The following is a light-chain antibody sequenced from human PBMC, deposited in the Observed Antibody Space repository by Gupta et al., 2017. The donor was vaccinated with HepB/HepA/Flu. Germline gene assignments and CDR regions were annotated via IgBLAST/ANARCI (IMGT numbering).Light chain of an antibody. V-gene: IGKV1-39*01. CDR1: QSIKNY. Sequence: MQMTQFPSSLSASVGDRVTITCRASQSIKNYVNWYQQRPGRAPKLLIYIGSSLQNGVSSRFSGSYSGTDFTLSISNLQSEDFATYFCQQSYFVPFTFGHGTVVDVK. CDR3: QQSYFVPFT. CDR2: IGS. J-gene: IGKJ3*01.